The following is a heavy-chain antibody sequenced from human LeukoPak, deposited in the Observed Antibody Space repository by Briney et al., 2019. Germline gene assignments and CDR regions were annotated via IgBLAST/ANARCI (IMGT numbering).Heavy chain of an antibody. D-gene: IGHD3-10*01. J-gene: IGHJ4*02. CDR1: GGSISSSSYY. Sequence: PSETLSLTCTVSGGSISSSSYYWGWIRQPPGKGLEWIGSIYYSGSTYYNPSLKSRVTISVDTSKNQFSLKLSSVTAADTAVYYCASMLTMVRGVMREFDYWGQGTLVTVSS. CDR3: ASMLTMVRGVMREFDY. V-gene: IGHV4-39*07. CDR2: IYYSGST.